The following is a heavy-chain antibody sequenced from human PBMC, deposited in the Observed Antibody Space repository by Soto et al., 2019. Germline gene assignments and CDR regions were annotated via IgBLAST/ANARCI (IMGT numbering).Heavy chain of an antibody. CDR3: AKAIAASNYFDY. V-gene: IGHV3-23*01. CDR2: ITGSGGNT. CDR1: GFTLTNFV. D-gene: IGHD6-13*01. Sequence: VGSLRLSCAASGFTLTNFVMAWVRQAPGKGLEWVSVITGSGGNTFYADSVKGRFTISRDNSKNTLYLQMNTLRTEDTAVYCCAKAIAASNYFDYWGQGTLVTVSS. J-gene: IGHJ4*02.